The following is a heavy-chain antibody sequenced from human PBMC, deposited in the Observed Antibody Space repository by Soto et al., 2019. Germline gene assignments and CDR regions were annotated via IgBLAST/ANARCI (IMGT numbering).Heavy chain of an antibody. Sequence: EVQLLESGGGLVQPGGSLRNSCAASGFTFNNYAMTWVRQAPGKGLEWVSAISGGGDTTSYADSVKGRFTVSRDGSKNTLYMQMSSLRAEDTALYSCAKGRGGSGSLTPRVDFWGQGTLVTVSS. CDR3: AKGRGGSGSLTPRVDF. CDR1: GFTFNNYA. CDR2: ISGGGDTT. V-gene: IGHV3-23*01. D-gene: IGHD3-10*01. J-gene: IGHJ4*02.